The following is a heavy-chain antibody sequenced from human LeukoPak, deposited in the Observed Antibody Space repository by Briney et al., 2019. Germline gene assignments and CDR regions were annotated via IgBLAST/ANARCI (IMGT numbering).Heavy chain of an antibody. D-gene: IGHD3-22*01. CDR2: MSGSGDRT. CDR1: GFTFSSNA. Sequence: PGGSLRLSCAASGFTFSSNAMSWVRQAPGKGLEWVSAMSGSGDRTYYADSVKGRFTISRDNSENTLHLQMDSLRDDDTAVYYCAKEVHDSSGFTADSWGQGTLVTVSS. CDR3: AKEVHDSSGFTADS. J-gene: IGHJ4*02. V-gene: IGHV3-23*01.